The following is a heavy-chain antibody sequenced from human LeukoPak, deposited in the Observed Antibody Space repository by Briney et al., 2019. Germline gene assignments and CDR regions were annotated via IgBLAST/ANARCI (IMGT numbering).Heavy chain of an antibody. D-gene: IGHD6-13*01. CDR2: ISSSSSYI. Sequence: PGGSLRLSCAASGFTFSSYIMNWVRQAPGKGLEWVSSISSSSSYIYYADSVKGRFTISRDNAKNSLYLQMNSLRAEDTAVYYCARSLGRQQLGNWFDPWGQGTLVTVSS. CDR3: ARSLGRQQLGNWFDP. CDR1: GFTFSSYI. V-gene: IGHV3-21*01. J-gene: IGHJ5*02.